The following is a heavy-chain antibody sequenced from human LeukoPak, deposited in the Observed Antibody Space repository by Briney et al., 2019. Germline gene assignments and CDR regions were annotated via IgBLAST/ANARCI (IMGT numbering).Heavy chain of an antibody. CDR1: GGSISSGSYY. Sequence: SETLSLTCTVSGGSISSGSYYWNWIRQPAGKGLEWIGRIYTSGSTNYNPSLKSRVTMSVDTPKNQFSLKLSSVTAADTAVYYCARDKGTSYLSSFDYWGQGTLVTVSS. D-gene: IGHD6-6*01. CDR3: ARDKGTSYLSSFDY. CDR2: IYTSGST. J-gene: IGHJ4*02. V-gene: IGHV4-61*02.